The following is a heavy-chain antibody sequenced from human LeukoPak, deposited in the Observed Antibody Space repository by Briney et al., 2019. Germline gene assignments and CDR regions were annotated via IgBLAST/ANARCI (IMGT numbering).Heavy chain of an antibody. Sequence: ASVKVSCKASGYTFTSYGISWVRQAPGQGLEWMGGIIPIFGTANYAQKFQGRVTITADKSTSTAYMELSSLRSEDTAVYYCARWHYDGSGAIDYWGQGTLVTVSS. CDR3: ARWHYDGSGAIDY. CDR2: IIPIFGTA. CDR1: GYTFTSYG. D-gene: IGHD3-22*01. V-gene: IGHV1-69*06. J-gene: IGHJ4*02.